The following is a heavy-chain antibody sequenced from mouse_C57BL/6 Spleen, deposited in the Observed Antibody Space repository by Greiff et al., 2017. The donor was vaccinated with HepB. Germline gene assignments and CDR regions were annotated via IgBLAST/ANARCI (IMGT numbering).Heavy chain of an antibody. D-gene: IGHD1-1*01. J-gene: IGHJ2*01. CDR3: ARRITTGNYFDY. V-gene: IGHV1-54*01. CDR2: INPGSGGT. Sequence: QVQLKESGAELVRPGTSVKVSCKASGYAFTNYLIEWVKQRPGQGLEWIGVINPGSGGTNYNEKFKGKATLTADKSSSTAYMQLSSLTSEDSAVYFCARRITTGNYFDYWGQGTTLTVSS. CDR1: GYAFTNYL.